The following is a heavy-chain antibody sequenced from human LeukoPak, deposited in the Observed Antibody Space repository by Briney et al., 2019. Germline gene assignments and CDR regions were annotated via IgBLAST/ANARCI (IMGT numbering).Heavy chain of an antibody. CDR2: FYTSGST. CDR1: GDSISSGTYY. Sequence: SETLSLTCTVSGDSISSGTYYWTWIRQPAGKGLEWVGRFYTSGSTNYNPSLMSRVTMSLDTSKNQFSLNLDSVTAADTAVYYCARNPLGGWFDPWGQGTLVTVSS. CDR3: ARNPLGGWFDP. D-gene: IGHD3-16*01. J-gene: IGHJ5*02. V-gene: IGHV4-61*02.